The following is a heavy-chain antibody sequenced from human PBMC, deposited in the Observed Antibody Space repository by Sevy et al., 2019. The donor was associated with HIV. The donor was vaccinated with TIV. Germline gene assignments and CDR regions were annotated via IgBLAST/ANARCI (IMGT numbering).Heavy chain of an antibody. V-gene: IGHV3-30-3*01. J-gene: IGHJ6*02. D-gene: IGHD1-1*01. Sequence: GGSLRLSCAASGFTFSSYAMHWVRQAPGKGLEWVAVISYDGSNKYYADSVKGRFTISRDNSKNTLYLQMNSLRAEDTAVYYCARDPNSLERRPYYGMDVWGQGTTVTVSS. CDR1: GFTFSSYA. CDR3: ARDPNSLERRPYYGMDV. CDR2: ISYDGSNK.